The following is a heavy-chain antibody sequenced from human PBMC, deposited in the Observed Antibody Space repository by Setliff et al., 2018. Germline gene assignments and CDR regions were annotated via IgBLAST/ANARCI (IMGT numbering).Heavy chain of an antibody. CDR3: AKNHGSGSWAPGGMDV. J-gene: IGHJ6*02. D-gene: IGHD3-10*01. V-gene: IGHV4-38-2*01. Sequence: SETLSLTCAVSGYSISSGYYWGWIRQPPGKGLEWIGEINHSGSTNYNPSLKSRVTISVDTSKNQFSLKLSSVTAADTAVYYCAKNHGSGSWAPGGMDVWGQGTTVTVSS. CDR2: INHSGST. CDR1: GYSISSGYY.